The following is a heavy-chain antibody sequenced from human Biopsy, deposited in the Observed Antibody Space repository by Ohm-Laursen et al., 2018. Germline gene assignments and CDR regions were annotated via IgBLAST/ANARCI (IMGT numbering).Heavy chain of an antibody. J-gene: IGHJ6*02. V-gene: IGHV4-59*08. D-gene: IGHD5-12*01. CDR1: GGSISSDY. Sequence: SQTLSLTCTVSGGSISSDYWSWIRQTPGKGLEWIGYTYYSGSTNYNPSLKSRVTISVDTSKNQFSLRLTSVTAADTAVYYCARVAGGYAYYYGMDVWGQGTTVMVSS. CDR3: ARVAGGYAYYYGMDV. CDR2: TYYSGST.